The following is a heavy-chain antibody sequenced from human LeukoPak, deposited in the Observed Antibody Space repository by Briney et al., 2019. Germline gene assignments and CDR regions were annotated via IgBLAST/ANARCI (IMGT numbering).Heavy chain of an antibody. CDR2: IWYDGSNK. J-gene: IGHJ5*02. Sequence: PGGSLRLSCAASGFTFSSYGMHWVRQAPGKGLEWVAVIWYDGSNKYYADSVKGRFTISRDNSKNTLYLQMNSLRAEDTAVYYCARDPTMVRGVGWSDPWGQGTLVTVSS. CDR3: ARDPTMVRGVGWSDP. D-gene: IGHD3-10*01. CDR1: GFTFSSYG. V-gene: IGHV3-33*01.